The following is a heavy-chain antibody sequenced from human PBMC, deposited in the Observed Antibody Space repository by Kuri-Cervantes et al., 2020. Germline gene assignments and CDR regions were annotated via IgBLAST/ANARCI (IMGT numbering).Heavy chain of an antibody. CDR1: GYTSTSYY. J-gene: IGHJ3*02. CDR2: INPSGGST. Sequence: ASVKVSCKASGYTSTSYYMHWVRQAPGQGLEWMGIINPSGGSTSYAQKFQGRVTMTRDTSTSTVYMELSNLRSEDTAVYYCARWRADYGDAFDIWGQGTMVTVSS. CDR3: ARWRADYGDAFDI. V-gene: IGHV1-46*01. D-gene: IGHD4-17*01.